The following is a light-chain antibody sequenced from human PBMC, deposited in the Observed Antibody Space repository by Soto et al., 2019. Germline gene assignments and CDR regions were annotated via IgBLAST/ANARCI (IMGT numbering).Light chain of an antibody. J-gene: IGLJ2*01. V-gene: IGLV1-47*02. CDR3: ASWDDRLGAVI. CDR2: SNN. CDR1: SSNIGGTNR. Sequence: QSVLTQPPSASGTPGQRVFISCSGSSSNIGGTNRAYWYQQLPGAAPKLLMHSNNLRPSGVPERISGSKSGTSASLAISGLRSEDEAVYYCASWDDRLGAVIFGGGTKVTVL.